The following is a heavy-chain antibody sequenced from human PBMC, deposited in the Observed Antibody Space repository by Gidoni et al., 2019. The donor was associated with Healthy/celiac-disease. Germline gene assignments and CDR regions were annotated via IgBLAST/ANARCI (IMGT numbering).Heavy chain of an antibody. D-gene: IGHD5-18*01. Sequence: QVQLVQSGAEVKKPGASVKVSCKASGYTFTSYGISWVRQSPGQGLEGMGWISAYNGNTNYAQKLQGRVTMTTDTSTSTAYMELRSLRSDDTAVYYCARDTLIQLWFWYGMDVWGQGTTVTVSS. CDR3: ARDTLIQLWFWYGMDV. CDR1: GYTFTSYG. V-gene: IGHV1-18*04. CDR2: ISAYNGNT. J-gene: IGHJ6*02.